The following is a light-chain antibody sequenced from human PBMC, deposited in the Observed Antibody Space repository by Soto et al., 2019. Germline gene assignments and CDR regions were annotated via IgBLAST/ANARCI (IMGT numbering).Light chain of an antibody. CDR1: NSYIGNYNY. V-gene: IGLV2-11*01. J-gene: IGLJ2*01. CDR3: GSYASATLI. CDR2: DVS. Sequence: QSALTQPRSVSGSPGQSVTISCTGTNSYIGNYNYVSWYQQHPGKAPKVMIYDVSKRPSGVPDRFSGSKSGNTASLTISGLQDEDEADYYCGSYASATLIFGGGTKLTVL.